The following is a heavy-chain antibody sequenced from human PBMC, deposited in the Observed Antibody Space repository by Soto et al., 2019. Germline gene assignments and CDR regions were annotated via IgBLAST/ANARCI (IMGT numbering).Heavy chain of an antibody. CDR2: IDPANSYT. J-gene: IGHJ3*01. D-gene: IGHD4-4*01. Sequence: PGESLKISCKASGYSFTSYWINWVRQMPGKGLEWMGRIDPANSYTDYSPSFQGHVTLSADKSISTAYLQWSSLKASDTAMYFCATLSTTITTFDVWGQGTMVT. CDR1: GYSFTSYW. CDR3: ATLSTTITTFDV. V-gene: IGHV5-10-1*01.